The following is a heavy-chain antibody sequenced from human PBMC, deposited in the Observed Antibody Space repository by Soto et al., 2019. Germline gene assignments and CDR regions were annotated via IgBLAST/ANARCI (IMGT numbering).Heavy chain of an antibody. V-gene: IGHV3-48*02. D-gene: IGHD2-2*02. CDR1: GFIFSSYS. J-gene: IGHJ3*01. Sequence: EVQLVESGGGLVQPGGSLRLSCAVTGFIFSSYSMNWVRQAPGKGLEWVSYISSSSRTIYYADSVKGRFTISRDNAKNSLYLQMNSLRDEDTAVYYCARESYCSRTSCYTDAFDVWGQGTMVTVSS. CDR3: ARESYCSRTSCYTDAFDV. CDR2: ISSSSRTI.